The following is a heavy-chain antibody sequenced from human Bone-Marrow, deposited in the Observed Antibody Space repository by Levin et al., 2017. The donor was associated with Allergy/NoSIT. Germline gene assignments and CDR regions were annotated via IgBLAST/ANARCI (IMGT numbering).Heavy chain of an antibody. Sequence: SQTLSLTCTVSGVSVTARDYYWSLIRQSPGKGLEWIGYIEYSVTTTYNPSLKSRVTISIDTSKNQFFLTLKSVTAADTAVYYCVRDRPSPGEKWFDPWGQGTLVTGSS. V-gene: IGHV4-30-4*08. D-gene: IGHD1-1*01. J-gene: IGHJ5*02. CDR1: GVSVTARDYY. CDR3: VRDRPSPGEKWFDP. CDR2: IEYSVTT.